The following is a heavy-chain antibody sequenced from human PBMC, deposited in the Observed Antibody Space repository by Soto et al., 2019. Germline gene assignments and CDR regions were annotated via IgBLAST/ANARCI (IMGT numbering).Heavy chain of an antibody. CDR2: INPSGGST. CDR3: ARDVYFWSGYSYYYMDV. V-gene: IGHV1-46*03. Sequence: GASVKVSCKASGYTFTSYYMHWVRQAPGQGLEWMGIINPSGGSTSYAQKFQGRVTMTRDTSTSTVYMELSSPRSEDTAVYYCARDVYFWSGYSYYYMDVWGKGTTVTVSS. CDR1: GYTFTSYY. J-gene: IGHJ6*03. D-gene: IGHD3-3*01.